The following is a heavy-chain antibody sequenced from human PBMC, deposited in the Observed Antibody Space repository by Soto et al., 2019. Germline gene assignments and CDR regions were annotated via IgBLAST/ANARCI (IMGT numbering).Heavy chain of an antibody. CDR2: ISGSGGST. J-gene: IGHJ4*02. V-gene: IGHV3-23*01. Sequence: EVQLLESGGGLVQPGGSLRLSCAASGFTFSSYAMSWVRQAPGKGLEWVSAISGSGGSTYYADSVKGRFTISRDNSKNTMYLQMNSLRAEDTAVYYCAKLYCSGGSCESFDYWGQGTLVTVSS. D-gene: IGHD2-15*01. CDR3: AKLYCSGGSCESFDY. CDR1: GFTFSSYA.